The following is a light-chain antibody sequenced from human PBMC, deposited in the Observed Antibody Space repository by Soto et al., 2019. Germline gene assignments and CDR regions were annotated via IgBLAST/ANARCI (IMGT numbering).Light chain of an antibody. CDR3: QSYDSSLRGV. CDR1: SSNIGAGYD. V-gene: IGLV1-40*01. CDR2: GNS. J-gene: IGLJ3*02. Sequence: SVLTQPPSVSGAPGQRVTISCTGSSSNIGAGYDVHWYQQLPGTAPKLLIYGNSNRPSGVPDRFSGSKSGTSASLAITGLQADDEADYYCQSYDSSLRGVFGGGTKLTVL.